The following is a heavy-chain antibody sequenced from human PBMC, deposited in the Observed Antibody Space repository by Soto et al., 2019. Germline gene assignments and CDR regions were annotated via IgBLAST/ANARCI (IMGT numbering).Heavy chain of an antibody. V-gene: IGHV3-66*01. J-gene: IGHJ4*02. CDR2: IYSGGST. CDR1: GFTVSSNY. Sequence: GGSLRLSWAASGFTVSSNYMSWVRQAPGKGLEWVSVIYSGGSTYYADSVKGRFTISRDNSKNTLYLQMNSLRAEDTAVYYCARSGSWYSFFDYWGQGTLVTVSS. D-gene: IGHD2-15*01. CDR3: ARSGSWYSFFDY.